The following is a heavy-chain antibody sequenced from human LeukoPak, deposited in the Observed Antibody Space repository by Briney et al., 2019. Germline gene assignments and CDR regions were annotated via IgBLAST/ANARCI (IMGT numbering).Heavy chain of an antibody. CDR1: GFTVSSNY. Sequence: GGSLRLSCAASGFTVSSNYMSWVRQAPGKGLEWVSVIYSGGSTYYADSVKGRFTISRDNSKSTLYIQMNSLRAEDTAVYYCARGHSSSWYEDFDYWGQGTLVTVSS. CDR3: ARGHSSSWYEDFDY. D-gene: IGHD6-13*01. J-gene: IGHJ4*02. CDR2: IYSGGST. V-gene: IGHV3-53*01.